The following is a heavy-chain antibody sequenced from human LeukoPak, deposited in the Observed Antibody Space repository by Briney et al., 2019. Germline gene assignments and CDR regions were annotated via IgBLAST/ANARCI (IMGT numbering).Heavy chain of an antibody. D-gene: IGHD3-22*01. CDR2: ISSSSSYI. J-gene: IGHJ4*02. CDR1: GFTFSSYS. CDR3: ANRYYESSPPFDY. V-gene: IGHV3-21*01. Sequence: GGSLRLSCAASGFTFSSYSMNWVRQAPGKGLEWVSSISSSSSYIYYADSVKGRFTISRDNSKNTLYLQMNSLRAEDTAVYYCANRYYESSPPFDYWGQGTVVTVSS.